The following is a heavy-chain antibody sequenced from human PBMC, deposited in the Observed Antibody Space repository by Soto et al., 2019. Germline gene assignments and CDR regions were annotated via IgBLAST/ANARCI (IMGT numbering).Heavy chain of an antibody. Sequence: QVQLVQSGNEVKKPGASVNVSCKASGYSFTRYGISWVRQAPGQGLEWMGWISGYNGKTKYAQKLQGRVSMTTDTSTRTAYMGRTRLGSSDTAEYYSAREGDRPYYYYGMAVWGRGTTVTVSS. J-gene: IGHJ6*02. CDR2: ISGYNGKT. CDR3: AREGDRPYYYYGMAV. CDR1: GYSFTRYG. D-gene: IGHD3-16*01. V-gene: IGHV1-18*01.